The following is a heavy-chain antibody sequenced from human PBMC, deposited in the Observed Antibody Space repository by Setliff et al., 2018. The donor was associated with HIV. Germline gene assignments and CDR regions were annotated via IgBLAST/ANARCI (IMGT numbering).Heavy chain of an antibody. Sequence: ASVKVSCKASGYTFTGHYLHWVRQAPGQGLEWLGWVNPNSGDAIYAQNFQGRVTKTRDTSINAAYMELRGLRSDDTAVYYCARNFGLSLSGKYYYYYGMDIWGQGTTVTVSS. CDR3: ARNFGLSLSGKYYYYYGMDI. CDR1: GYTFTGHY. D-gene: IGHD3-10*01. CDR2: VNPNSGDA. V-gene: IGHV1-2*02. J-gene: IGHJ6*02.